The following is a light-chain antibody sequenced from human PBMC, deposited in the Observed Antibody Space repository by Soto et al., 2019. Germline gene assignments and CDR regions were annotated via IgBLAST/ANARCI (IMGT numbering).Light chain of an antibody. CDR3: QQYGSSPWT. J-gene: IGKJ1*01. CDR1: QSVSSSY. CDR2: GAS. V-gene: IGKV3-20*01. Sequence: EIVLTQSPGTLSLSPGERATLSCRASQSVSSSYLAWYQQKPGQAPRLPIYGASSRATGIPDRFSGSGSGTDFTLTISRLEPEDFAMYYCQQYGSSPWTFGQGTKVEIK.